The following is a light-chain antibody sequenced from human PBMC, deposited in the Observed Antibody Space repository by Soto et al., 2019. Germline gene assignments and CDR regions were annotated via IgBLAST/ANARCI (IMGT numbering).Light chain of an antibody. CDR2: DAS. CDR3: QQYNTYTWT. J-gene: IGKJ5*01. CDR1: QTISNW. V-gene: IGKV1-5*01. Sequence: DIQMTHSPSTLSASVCDRVTITFRASQTISNWLAWYQQKPGKAPKLLIYDASTLESGVPSRFSGSGSGTEFTLTISTLQPDDFATYYCQQYNTYTWTFGQGTRLEIK.